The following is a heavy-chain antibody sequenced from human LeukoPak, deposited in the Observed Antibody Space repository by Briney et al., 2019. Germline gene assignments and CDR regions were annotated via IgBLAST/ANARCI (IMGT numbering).Heavy chain of an antibody. CDR2: ISSSSSYT. CDR1: GFTFSRYS. Sequence: PGGSLRLSCAASGFTFSRYSMNWVRQAPGKGLEWVSCISSSSSYTYYVDSVKGRFTISRDNAKNSLYLQMNSLRAEDTAVYYCAELGITMIGGVWGKGTTVTISS. V-gene: IGHV3-21*01. D-gene: IGHD3-10*02. CDR3: AELGITMIGGV. J-gene: IGHJ6*04.